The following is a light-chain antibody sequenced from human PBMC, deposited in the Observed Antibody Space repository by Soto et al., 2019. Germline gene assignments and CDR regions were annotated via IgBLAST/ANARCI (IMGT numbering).Light chain of an antibody. CDR3: QSYDSSLSVVV. CDR1: NSNIGAGYD. J-gene: IGLJ2*01. V-gene: IGLV1-40*01. Sequence: QPVLTQPPSVSGAPGPRVTISCTGSNSNIGAGYDVHWYQQLPGTAPKLLIYGNTNRPSGVPDRFSGSKSGTSASLAITGLQAEDEGDYYCQSYDSSLSVVVFGGGTKLTVL. CDR2: GNT.